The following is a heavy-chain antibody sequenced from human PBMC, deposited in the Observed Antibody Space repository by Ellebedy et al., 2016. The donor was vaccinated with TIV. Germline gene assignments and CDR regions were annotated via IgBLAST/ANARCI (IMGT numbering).Heavy chain of an antibody. CDR1: GFTITNYW. Sequence: PGGSLRLSCAASGFTITNYWMHRVRQVPGKGPVWVSRIKSDGSITQYADSVKGRFTTSRDNAKNTLYLQMNSLRAEDTAMYYCARAHSGGGSLYPLWGQGTLVIVSS. J-gene: IGHJ4*02. CDR3: ARAHSGGGSLYPL. D-gene: IGHD3-10*01. CDR2: IKSDGSIT. V-gene: IGHV3-74*03.